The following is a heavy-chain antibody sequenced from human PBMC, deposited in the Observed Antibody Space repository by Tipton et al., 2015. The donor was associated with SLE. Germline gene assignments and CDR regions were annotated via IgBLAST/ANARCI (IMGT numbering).Heavy chain of an antibody. V-gene: IGHV4-34*01. CDR3: ARGVSGFFHYCYMDV. Sequence: TLSLTCGLYGGTLSGYSWSWIRQPPGKGLEWIGEINHGESTNYNPSLKSRVIIQLDKSKNRFSLRLSSVTAADTAVYYCARGVSGFFHYCYMDVWGTGSTVTIS. D-gene: IGHD3-16*01. J-gene: IGHJ6*03. CDR2: INHGEST. CDR1: GGTLSGYS.